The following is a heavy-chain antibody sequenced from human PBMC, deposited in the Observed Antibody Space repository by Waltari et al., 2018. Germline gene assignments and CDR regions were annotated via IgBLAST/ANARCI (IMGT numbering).Heavy chain of an antibody. CDR2: FGPEDGET. Sequence: QVQLVQSGAEVKKPGASAKVPCKGSGNTPTDLSMHWRRDAPGKGLEWVGGFGPEDGETIYAQKFQGRVTMTEDTSTDAAYMELSSLRSEDTAVYYCATQGRYYYDSSGNWVVWGQGTTVTVSS. CDR1: GNTPTDLS. J-gene: IGHJ6*02. CDR3: ATQGRYYYDSSGNWVV. D-gene: IGHD3-22*01. V-gene: IGHV1-24*01.